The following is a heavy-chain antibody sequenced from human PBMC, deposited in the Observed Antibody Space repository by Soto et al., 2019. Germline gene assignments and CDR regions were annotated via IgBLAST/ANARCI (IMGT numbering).Heavy chain of an antibody. V-gene: IGHV3-30*18. CDR3: AKDGGPRYSSDSYYFDY. D-gene: IGHD6-19*01. CDR2: ISYDGSNK. CDR1: GFTFSSYG. J-gene: IGHJ4*02. Sequence: QVQLVESGGGVVQPGRSLRLSCAASGFTFSSYGMHWVRQAPGKGLEWVAVISYDGSNKYYADSVKGRFTISRDNSKNTLYLQMNSLRAEDTAVYYCAKDGGPRYSSDSYYFDYWGQGTLVTVSS.